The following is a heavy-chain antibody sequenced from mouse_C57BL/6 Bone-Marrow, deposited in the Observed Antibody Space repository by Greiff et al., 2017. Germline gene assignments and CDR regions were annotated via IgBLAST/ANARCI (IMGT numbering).Heavy chain of an antibody. CDR3: ARGRWLLLAMDY. D-gene: IGHD2-3*01. J-gene: IGHJ4*01. V-gene: IGHV1-55*01. CDR1: GYTFTSYW. CDR2: IYPNNGGT. Sequence: QVQLQQPGAELVKPGASVKMSCKASGYTFTSYWITWVKQRPGQGLEWIGDIYPNNGGTSYNQKFKGKATLTVDKSSSTAYMELRSLTSEDSAVYYCARGRWLLLAMDYWGQGTSVTVSS.